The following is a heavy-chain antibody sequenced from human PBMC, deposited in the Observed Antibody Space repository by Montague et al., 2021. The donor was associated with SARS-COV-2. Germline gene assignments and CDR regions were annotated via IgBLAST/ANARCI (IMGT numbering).Heavy chain of an antibody. CDR2: IYHSGST. V-gene: IGHV4-4*02. CDR1: GGSISSSNW. Sequence: SETLSLTCAVSGGSISSSNWWSWVRQPPGKGLEWIGEIYHSGSTNYNPSPKSRVTISVDKSKNQFSLKLSSVTAADTAVYYCARVRSGYEGGFDPWGQGTLVTVSS. CDR3: ARVRSGYEGGFDP. J-gene: IGHJ5*02. D-gene: IGHD5-12*01.